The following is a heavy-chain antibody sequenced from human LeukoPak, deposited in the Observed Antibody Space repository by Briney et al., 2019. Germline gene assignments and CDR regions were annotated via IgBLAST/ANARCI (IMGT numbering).Heavy chain of an antibody. D-gene: IGHD3-16*01. V-gene: IGHV1-2*02. J-gene: IGHJ4*02. Sequence: ASVKVSCKASGYTFTGYYMHWVRQAPGQGLEWMGWINPNSGGTNYAQKFQGRVTMTRDTSISTAYMELSRLRSDDTAVYYCARDLVVEPSSPDYWGQGTLVTVSS. CDR2: INPNSGGT. CDR1: GYTFTGYY. CDR3: ARDLVVEPSSPDY.